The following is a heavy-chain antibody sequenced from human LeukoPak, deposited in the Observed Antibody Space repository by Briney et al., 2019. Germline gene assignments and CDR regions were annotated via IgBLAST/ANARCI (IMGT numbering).Heavy chain of an antibody. Sequence: SETLSLTCTVSGGSISSGDYYWSWIRQPPGKGLEWIGYIYYSGSTYYNPSLRSRVTISVDTSKNQFSLKLSSVTAADTAVYYCARAEWELPFDYWGQGTLVTVSS. CDR3: ARAEWELPFDY. J-gene: IGHJ4*02. D-gene: IGHD1-26*01. V-gene: IGHV4-30-4*08. CDR2: IYYSGST. CDR1: GGSISSGDYY.